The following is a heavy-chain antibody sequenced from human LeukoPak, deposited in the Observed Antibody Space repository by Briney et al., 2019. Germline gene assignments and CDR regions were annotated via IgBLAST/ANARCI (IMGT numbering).Heavy chain of an antibody. CDR1: GGSFRSGNYY. V-gene: IGHV4-61*02. J-gene: IGHJ4*02. D-gene: IGHD6-19*01. CDR2: IHTSGST. Sequence: SQTLSLTCTVSGGSFRSGNYYWSWIRQPAGKGLEYIGRIHTSGSTSHNPSLKSRVTISVDTSKNQFSLNLNSVTAADTAVYYCARHAVYAGSGWAFDYWGQGTLVTVSS. CDR3: ARHAVYAGSGWAFDY.